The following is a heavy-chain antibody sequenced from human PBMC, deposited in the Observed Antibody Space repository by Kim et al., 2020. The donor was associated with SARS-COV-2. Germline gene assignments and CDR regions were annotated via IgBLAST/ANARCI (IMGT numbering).Heavy chain of an antibody. Sequence: ANYAQKFQGRVTITADESTSTAYMELSSLGSEDTAVYYCAGYGSGSHFDYWGQGTLVTVSS. CDR3: AGYGSGSHFDY. CDR2: A. J-gene: IGHJ4*02. V-gene: IGHV1-69*01. D-gene: IGHD3-10*01.